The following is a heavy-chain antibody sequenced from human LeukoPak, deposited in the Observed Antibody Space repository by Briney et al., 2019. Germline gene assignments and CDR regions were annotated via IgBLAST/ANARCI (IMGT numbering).Heavy chain of an antibody. V-gene: IGHV3-30*03. CDR1: GFTFINYG. D-gene: IGHD1-26*01. Sequence: GGSLRLSCAASGFTFINYGMHCVRQAPGKGLEWVAVISYDGSNEYYADSVKGRFTISRDTSRNTLYLQMNSLRAEDTALYYCARKFLSGRLIDYWGQGTLVTVSS. CDR2: ISYDGSNE. J-gene: IGHJ4*01. CDR3: ARKFLSGRLIDY.